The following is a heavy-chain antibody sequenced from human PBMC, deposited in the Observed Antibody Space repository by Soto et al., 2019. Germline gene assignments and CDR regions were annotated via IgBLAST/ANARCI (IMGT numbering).Heavy chain of an antibody. CDR1: GLTFSSYA. J-gene: IGHJ3*01. V-gene: IGHV3-64D*06. CDR2: ISSNGGST. Sequence: RASLSLSCSASGLTFSSYAMNWVRQAPGKVLEYVSAISSNGGSTYYADSVKGRFTISRDNSKNTLYLQMSSLRAEDTAVYYCVKGYSYNAFDVWGQGIMVTVSS. D-gene: IGHD5-18*01. CDR3: VKGYSYNAFDV.